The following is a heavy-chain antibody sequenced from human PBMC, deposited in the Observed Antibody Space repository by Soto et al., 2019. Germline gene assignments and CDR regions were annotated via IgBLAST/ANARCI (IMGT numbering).Heavy chain of an antibody. V-gene: IGHV3-23*01. D-gene: IGHD2-2*01. Sequence: GGSLRLSCAASGFTFSSYAMSWVRQAPGKGLEWVSAISGSGGSTYYADSVKGRFTISRDNSKNTLYLQMNSLRAEDTAVYYGAKEEGPNAGGIVVVPAATTPYFDYWGQGTLVTVSS. CDR3: AKEEGPNAGGIVVVPAATTPYFDY. CDR2: ISGSGGST. CDR1: GFTFSSYA. J-gene: IGHJ4*02.